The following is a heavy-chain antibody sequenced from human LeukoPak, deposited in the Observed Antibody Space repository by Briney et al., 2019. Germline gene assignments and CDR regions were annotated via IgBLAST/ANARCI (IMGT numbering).Heavy chain of an antibody. V-gene: IGHV1-2*02. CDR2: INPNNGGT. D-gene: IGHD6-19*01. J-gene: IGHJ4*02. CDR1: GYTFTGYY. CDR3: ARDSKFFGYSSGWYDY. Sequence: ASVKVSCKASGYTFTGYYMHWERQAPGQGLEWMGWINPNNGGTNYAQKFQGRVTMTRDTSISTAYMELSRLRSDDTAVYYCARDSKFFGYSSGWYDYWGQGTLVTVSS.